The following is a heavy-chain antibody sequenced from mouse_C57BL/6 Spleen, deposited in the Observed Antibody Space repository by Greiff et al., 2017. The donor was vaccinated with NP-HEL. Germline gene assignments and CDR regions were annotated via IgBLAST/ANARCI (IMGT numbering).Heavy chain of an antibody. Sequence: VQLQQSGPELVKPGASVKISCKASGYAFSSSWMNWVKQRPGKGLEWIGRIYPGDGDTNYNGKFKGKATLTADKSSSTAYMQLSSLTSEDSAVYCCARDYYDQDYAMDYWGQGTSVTVSS. J-gene: IGHJ4*01. CDR3: ARDYYDQDYAMDY. D-gene: IGHD2-4*01. CDR2: IYPGDGDT. CDR1: GYAFSSSW. V-gene: IGHV1-82*01.